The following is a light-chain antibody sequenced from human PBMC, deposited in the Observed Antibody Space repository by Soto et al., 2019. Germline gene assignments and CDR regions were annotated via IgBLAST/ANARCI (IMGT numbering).Light chain of an antibody. CDR2: GAS. V-gene: IGKV1-9*01. CDR1: QGISSY. CDR3: RKLKSYPRT. Sequence: DIPLTQSPSFLSASVGDRVTITCRASQGISSYLAWNQQKPGKGPKLLIYGASTWQCGVPSRFSGSRSGTKFPHTIISLHPERFATYYRRKLKSYPRTFGQGARRAMK. J-gene: IGKJ5*01.